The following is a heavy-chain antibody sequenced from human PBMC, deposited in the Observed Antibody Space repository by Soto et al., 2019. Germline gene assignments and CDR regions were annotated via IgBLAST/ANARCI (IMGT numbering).Heavy chain of an antibody. CDR1: GFTFNAYG. D-gene: IGHD6-19*01. CDR2: ISSDGNNK. Sequence: QVQLVESGGGVVQPGRSLRLSCAASGFTFNAYGMHWARQAPGKGLEWVAGISSDGNNKYYADSVKGRFTISRDNSKNTLYLQMNSLRTEDTAVYYYAGGWFFFDYCGQGTLVTVSS. V-gene: IGHV3-30*03. CDR3: AGGWFFFDY. J-gene: IGHJ4*02.